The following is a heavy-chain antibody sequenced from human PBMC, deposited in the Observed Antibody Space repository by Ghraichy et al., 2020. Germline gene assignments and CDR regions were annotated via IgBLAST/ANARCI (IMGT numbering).Heavy chain of an antibody. V-gene: IGHV1-69*06. J-gene: IGHJ3*02. CDR3: ARRNGDGYNSPRGYAFDI. D-gene: IGHD5-24*01. CDR2: IIPIFGTA. Sequence: SVKVSCKASGGTFSSYAISWVRQAPGQGLEWMGGIIPIFGTANYAQKFQGRVTITADKSTSTAYMELSSLRSEDTAVYYCARRNGDGYNSPRGYAFDIWGQGTMVTVSS. CDR1: GGTFSSYA.